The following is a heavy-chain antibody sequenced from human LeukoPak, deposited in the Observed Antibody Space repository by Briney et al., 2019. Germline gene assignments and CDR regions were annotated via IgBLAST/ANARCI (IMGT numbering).Heavy chain of an antibody. CDR2: ISGSGGST. Sequence: GGSLRLSCAASGFTFSSYAMSWVRQAPGKGLEWVSAISGSGGSTNYADSVKGRFTISRDNSKNTLYLQMNSLRAEDTAVYYCAGHYYGSGSYYLDDWFDPWGQGTLVTVSS. D-gene: IGHD3-10*01. CDR3: AGHYYGSGSYYLDDWFDP. CDR1: GFTFSSYA. V-gene: IGHV3-23*01. J-gene: IGHJ5*02.